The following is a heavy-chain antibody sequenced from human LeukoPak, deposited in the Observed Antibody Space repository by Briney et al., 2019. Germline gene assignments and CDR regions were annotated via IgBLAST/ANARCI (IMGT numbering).Heavy chain of an antibody. CDR2: INPNSGGT. Sequence: ASVKVSCKASGYTFTGYDMHWVRQAPGQGLEWMGWINPNSGGTNYAQKFQGRVTMTRDTSISTAYMELSRLRSDDTAVYYCARAGYSSGWSDYWGQGTLVTVSS. J-gene: IGHJ4*02. V-gene: IGHV1-2*02. CDR3: ARAGYSSGWSDY. CDR1: GYTFTGYD. D-gene: IGHD6-19*01.